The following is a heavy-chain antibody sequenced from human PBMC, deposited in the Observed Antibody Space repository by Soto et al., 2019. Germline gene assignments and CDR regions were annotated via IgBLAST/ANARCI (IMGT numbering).Heavy chain of an antibody. CDR1: GYTFTSYG. CDR2: ISGYNGKT. J-gene: IGHJ6*04. D-gene: IGHD2-2*01. CDR3: ASEGVVPNYYYGLDA. V-gene: IGHV1-18*01. Sequence: QVQLVQSGGEVRKPGASVTVSCKASGYTFTSYGISWVRQAPGQGLEWMGWISGYNGKTNYAQKVQDRVTMTTETTTRTVDLELSSLRFADAAVYYCASEGVVPNYYYGLDAWGKGPTVTVSS.